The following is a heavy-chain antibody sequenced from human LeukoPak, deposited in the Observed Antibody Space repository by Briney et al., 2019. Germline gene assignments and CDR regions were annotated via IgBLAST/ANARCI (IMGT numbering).Heavy chain of an antibody. V-gene: IGHV1-24*01. CDR2: FDPEDGET. CDR3: ATTIAAAGNYYGMDV. J-gene: IGHJ6*02. CDR1: GHTLTELS. D-gene: IGHD6-13*01. Sequence: ASVKVSCKVSGHTLTELSMHWVRQAPGKGLEWMGGFDPEDGETIYAQKFQGRVTMTEDTSTDTAYMELSSLRSEDTAVYYCATTIAAAGNYYGMDVWGQGTTVTVSS.